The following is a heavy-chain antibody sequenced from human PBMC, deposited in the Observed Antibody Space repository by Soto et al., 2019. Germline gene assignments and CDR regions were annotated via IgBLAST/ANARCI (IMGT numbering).Heavy chain of an antibody. CDR1: GGSISSSSYY. D-gene: IGHD6-19*01. CDR3: ARTVAGTRVGAFDI. V-gene: IGHV4-39*01. J-gene: IGHJ3*02. CDR2: IYYSGST. Sequence: PTERMSLTCTVSGGSISSSSYYGGWIRQPPGKGLEWIGSIYYSGSTYYNPSLKSRVTISVDTSKNQFSLKLSSVTAADTAVYYCARTVAGTRVGAFDIWGQGTMVTVSS.